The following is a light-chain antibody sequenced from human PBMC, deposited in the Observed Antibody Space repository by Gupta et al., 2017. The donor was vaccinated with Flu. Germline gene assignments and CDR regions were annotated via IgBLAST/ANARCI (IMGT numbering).Light chain of an antibody. Sequence: EIVMTQSPDTLSVSPGERATLSCRASQSVSSNLAWYQHKPGLAPRLLIYGASTRATGIADRFSGSGYGTEFTLTISSLQSEDFAVYYCQQYYDWPPITFGQGTRLEIK. V-gene: IGKV3-15*01. CDR3: QQYYDWPPIT. J-gene: IGKJ5*01. CDR1: QSVSSN. CDR2: GAS.